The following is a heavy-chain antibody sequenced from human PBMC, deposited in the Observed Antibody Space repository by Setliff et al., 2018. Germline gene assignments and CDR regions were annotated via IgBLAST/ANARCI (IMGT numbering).Heavy chain of an antibody. V-gene: IGHV4-34*01. CDR2: INRRGSS. CDR1: GGSFSGYY. CDR3: ARGSRYDYESSGYHYMKRFDY. D-gene: IGHD3-22*01. Sequence: LSLTCTVSGGSFSGYYWNWIRQPPGKGLEWIGEINRRGSSMYNPSLKSRVTISVGTSKNQFSLKVGSVTAADTAVYYCARGSRYDYESSGYHYMKRFDYWGQGTLVTVSS. J-gene: IGHJ4*02.